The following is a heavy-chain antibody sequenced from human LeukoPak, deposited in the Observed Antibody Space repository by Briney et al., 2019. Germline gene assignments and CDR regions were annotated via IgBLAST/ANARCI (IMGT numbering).Heavy chain of an antibody. CDR2: IYTSGST. J-gene: IGHJ4*02. Sequence: SETLSLTCTVSGGSISSYYWSWIRQPAVKGLEWIGRIYTSGSTNYNPSLKSRVTISVDTSKNQFSLKLSSVTAADTAVYYCARIVYYDSSGYYPYFDYWGQGTLVTVSS. V-gene: IGHV4-4*07. CDR3: ARIVYYDSSGYYPYFDY. CDR1: GGSISSYY. D-gene: IGHD3-22*01.